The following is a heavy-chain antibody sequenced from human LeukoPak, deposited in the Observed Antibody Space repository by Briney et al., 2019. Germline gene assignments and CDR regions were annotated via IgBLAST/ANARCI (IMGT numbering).Heavy chain of an antibody. Sequence: GGSLRLSCAASGYTFSTNWMNGVRQAPGKGLEWVANINQDGSRTQYVDSVKGRFTISKDNTNNILYLQMNSLRAEDTAVYYCARLSSAANDYWGQGTLVTVSS. CDR1: GYTFSTNW. V-gene: IGHV3-7*01. J-gene: IGHJ4*02. CDR2: INQDGSRT. CDR3: ARLSSAANDY. D-gene: IGHD2-15*01.